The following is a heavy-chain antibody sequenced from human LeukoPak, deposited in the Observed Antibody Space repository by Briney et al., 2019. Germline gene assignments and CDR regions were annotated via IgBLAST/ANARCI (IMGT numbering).Heavy chain of an antibody. D-gene: IGHD2-21*02. J-gene: IGHJ3*02. CDR2: IWYDGSNK. V-gene: IGHV3-33*01. CDR1: GFTFSSYG. Sequence: GGSLRLSCAASGFTFSSYGMPWVRQAPGKGLEWVAVIWYDGSNKYYADSVKGRFTISRDNSKNTLYLQMNSLRAEDTAVYYCARRGDLDAFDIWGQGTMVTVSS. CDR3: ARRGDLDAFDI.